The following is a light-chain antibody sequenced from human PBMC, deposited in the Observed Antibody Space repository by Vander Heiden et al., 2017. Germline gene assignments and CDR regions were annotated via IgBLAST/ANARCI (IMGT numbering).Light chain of an antibody. Sequence: EIVLTQSPVTLSLSPGERATLSCRASQSVGSYLAWYQQKPGQAPRLLIYDASNRATGIPARFSGSRSGTDFTLTISRLEPEDFAVYYCQQRSNWQTFGQGTKLEIK. CDR2: DAS. J-gene: IGKJ2*01. CDR1: QSVGSY. V-gene: IGKV3-11*01. CDR3: QQRSNWQT.